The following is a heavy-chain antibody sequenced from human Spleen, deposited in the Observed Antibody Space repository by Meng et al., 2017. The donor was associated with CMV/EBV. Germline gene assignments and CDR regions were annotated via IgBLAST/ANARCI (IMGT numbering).Heavy chain of an antibody. CDR3: AAGGFDFWSSSPPYFAS. Sequence: SETLSLTCTVSGGSISSSSYYWGWIRQPPGKGLEWIGSIYYSGSTYYNPSLKSRVTISVDTSKNQFSLKLSSVTAADTAVYYCAAGGFDFWSSSPPYFASWGQGTLVTVSS. CDR2: IYYSGST. J-gene: IGHJ4*02. V-gene: IGHV4-39*07. CDR1: GGSISSSSYY. D-gene: IGHD3-3*01.